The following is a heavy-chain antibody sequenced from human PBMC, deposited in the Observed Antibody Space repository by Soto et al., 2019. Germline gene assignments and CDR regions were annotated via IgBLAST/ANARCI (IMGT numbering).Heavy chain of an antibody. D-gene: IGHD3-22*01. J-gene: IGHJ5*02. CDR2: ISYDGSNK. CDR3: AKEVGDRSAYYYDPNWCDP. V-gene: IGHV3-30*18. Sequence: QAHLVESGGGVVQPGRSLRLSCAASGFIFSNYAMHWVRRAPGKGLEWVGLISYDGSNKYYADSMKGRFTISRDNAKNTLFLKMNSLSPEDTAVYHCAKEVGDRSAYYYDPNWCDPWVQGTLVTVSS. CDR1: GFIFSNYA.